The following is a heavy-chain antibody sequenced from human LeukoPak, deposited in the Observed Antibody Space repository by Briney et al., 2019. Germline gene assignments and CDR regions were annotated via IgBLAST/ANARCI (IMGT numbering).Heavy chain of an antibody. CDR1: GGTFSSYA. D-gene: IGHD2-8*01. CDR2: IIPIFGTA. J-gene: IGHJ3*02. Sequence: ASVKVSCKASGGTFSSYAISWVRQAPGQGLEWMGGIIPIFGTANYAQKFQGRVTITADESTSTAYMELSSLRSEDTAIYYCARRYCTNGVCYDDRGAFDIWGQGTMLTVPS. CDR3: ARRYCTNGVCYDDRGAFDI. V-gene: IGHV1-69*13.